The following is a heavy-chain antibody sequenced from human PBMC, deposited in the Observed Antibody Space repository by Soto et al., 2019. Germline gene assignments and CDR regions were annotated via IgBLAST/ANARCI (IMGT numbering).Heavy chain of an antibody. V-gene: IGHV2-5*02. CDR2: IYWDDDK. CDR3: AHSDTTVTTLYYYYYMDV. Sequence: SGPTLVKPTQTLTLTCTFSGFSLSTSGVGVGWIRQPPGKALEWLALIYWDDDKRYTPSLKGRLTITKDTPKNQVVLTMTNMDPVDTATYYCAHSDTTVTTLYYYYYMDVWGKGTTVTVSS. J-gene: IGHJ6*03. CDR1: GFSLSTSGVG. D-gene: IGHD4-17*01.